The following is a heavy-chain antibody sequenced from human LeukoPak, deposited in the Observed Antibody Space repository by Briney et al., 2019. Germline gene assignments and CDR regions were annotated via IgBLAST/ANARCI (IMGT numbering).Heavy chain of an antibody. D-gene: IGHD2-2*01. CDR3: ARANFLYCSSSTCLFDY. CDR1: GYTFTDYY. J-gene: IGHJ4*02. V-gene: IGHV1-2*02. CDR2: INPNDGDT. Sequence: ASVKVSCTASGYTFTDYYMHWVRQPPGPGFEWMGWINPNDGDTNYAQKFQGRVTMTRDTSISTARMEVSRLRSDDTAVYYCARANFLYCSSSTCLFDYWGQGTLVTVSS.